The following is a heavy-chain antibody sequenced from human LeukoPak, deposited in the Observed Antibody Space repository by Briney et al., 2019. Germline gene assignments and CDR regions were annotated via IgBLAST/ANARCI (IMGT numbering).Heavy chain of an antibody. CDR3: ARGETFDYYYYYMDV. CDR2: IYSGGST. V-gene: IGHV3-53*01. D-gene: IGHD3-16*01. J-gene: IGHJ6*03. Sequence: PGGSLRLSCAASGFTVSSNYMSWVRQAPGKGLEWVSVIYSGGSTYYAASVKGRFTISRDKSKNTLYLQMNSLRAEDTGVYYCARGETFDYYYYYMDVWGKGTTVTVSS. CDR1: GFTVSSNY.